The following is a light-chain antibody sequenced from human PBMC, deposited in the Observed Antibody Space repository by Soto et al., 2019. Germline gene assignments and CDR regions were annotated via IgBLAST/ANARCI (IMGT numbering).Light chain of an antibody. CDR2: GAS. CDR3: QQYNDWPPPGT. V-gene: IGKV3-15*01. CDR1: HSVATN. Sequence: ILVTQSPATLSVSPGERVTLSCTTSHSVATNLAWYQQKPGQSPRRLIYGASTRATGVPDRFSGSGSETEFTLTITSRQSEDFAVYFCQQYNDWPPPGTFGQGTRVEI. J-gene: IGKJ1*01.